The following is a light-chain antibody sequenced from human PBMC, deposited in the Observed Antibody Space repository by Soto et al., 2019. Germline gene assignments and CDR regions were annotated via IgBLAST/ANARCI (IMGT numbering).Light chain of an antibody. CDR1: QSISSY. Sequence: DIQMTQSPSSLSASVGDRVTITCRASQSISSYLIWHQQKPGKAPNLLIYAASSLQSGVPSRFSGSGSGTDFTLTISSLQPEDFAIYYCQQSFSTPWTFGQGTKVEIK. V-gene: IGKV1-39*01. J-gene: IGKJ1*01. CDR2: AAS. CDR3: QQSFSTPWT.